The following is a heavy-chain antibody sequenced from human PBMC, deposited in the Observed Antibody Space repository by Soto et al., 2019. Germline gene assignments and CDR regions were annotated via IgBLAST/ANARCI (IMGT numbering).Heavy chain of an antibody. CDR1: GCTFSSYA. V-gene: IGHV1-69*13. CDR2: IIPIFGTA. Sequence: ASVKVSCKASGCTFSSYAISWVRQAPGQGLEGMGGIIPIFGTANYAQKFQGRATNTADQSTSTAYMGLSSLRYEDTAVYYCARDGDPQLVLAYWG. D-gene: IGHD6-6*01. J-gene: IGHJ4*01. CDR3: ARDGDPQLVLAY.